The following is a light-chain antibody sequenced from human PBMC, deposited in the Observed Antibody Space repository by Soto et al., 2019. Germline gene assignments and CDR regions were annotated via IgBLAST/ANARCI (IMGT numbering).Light chain of an antibody. V-gene: IGKV2-28*01. CDR3: RQDLQTPRP. J-gene: IGKJ3*01. CDR2: LGS. Sequence: DIVMTQSPLSLPVTPGEPASISCRSSQSLLHSNGYNYLDWYLQKPGQSPQLLMYLGSNRASGVPDRFSGSVSVTDCTLKSRRLEAEDVGVAFCRQDLQTPRPVGPGTKVDI. CDR1: QSLLHSNGYNY.